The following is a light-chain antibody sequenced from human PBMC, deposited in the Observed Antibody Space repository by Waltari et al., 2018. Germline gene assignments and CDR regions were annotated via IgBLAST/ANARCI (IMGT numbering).Light chain of an antibody. Sequence: AIRMTQSPSSLSASTGDRVTITCRASQGISSYLGWYQQKPGKASKLLIYAGSTLQSGVPSRFSGSGFGTDFTLTITCLQSEDFATYYCQQYYAYPGTCGQGTKVEI. CDR3: QQYYAYPGT. V-gene: IGKV1-8*01. J-gene: IGKJ1*01. CDR1: QGISSY. CDR2: AGS.